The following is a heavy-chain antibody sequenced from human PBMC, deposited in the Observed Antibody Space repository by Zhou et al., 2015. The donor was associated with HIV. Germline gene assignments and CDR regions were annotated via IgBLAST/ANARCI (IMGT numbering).Heavy chain of an antibody. CDR1: GYTFTSHH. J-gene: IGHJ6*02. Sequence: QVQLVQSGGEVKKPGASVKVSCKASGYTFTSHHIHWVRQAPGQGLEWMGIINPSGGSTSYAQEVQGRVTMTSDTSTSTVYMELNSVRSEDTAVYYCARDGVEGTDHYYGMDVVGPRDHGHRLL. D-gene: IGHD1-1*01. CDR2: INPSGGST. V-gene: IGHV1-46*01. CDR3: ARDGVEGTDHYYGMDV.